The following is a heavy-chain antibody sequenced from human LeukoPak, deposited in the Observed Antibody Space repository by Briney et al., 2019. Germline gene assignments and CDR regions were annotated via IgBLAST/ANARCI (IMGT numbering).Heavy chain of an antibody. CDR3: ARDPPIGGADVFDI. D-gene: IGHD3-10*01. V-gene: IGHV1-2*02. J-gene: IGHJ3*02. Sequence: ASVTVSCKAAGYTFTGYYMHWVRQAPGQGLEWMGWINPNSGGTNYAQKFQGRVTMTRDTSISTAYMELSRLTSDDTAVYYCARDPPIGGADVFDIWGQGTMVTVSS. CDR2: INPNSGGT. CDR1: GYTFTGYY.